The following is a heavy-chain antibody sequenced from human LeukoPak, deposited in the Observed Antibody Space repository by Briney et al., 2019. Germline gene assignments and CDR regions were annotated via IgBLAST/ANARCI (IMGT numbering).Heavy chain of an antibody. Sequence: GGPQSHSSASAGFIFSSYAISWGRLAPERRLEWVSLISASSDDTYYAVSVKRRSTISRDNSKNMLLLQINSMRAEDTAEYYCAKVFGPSHCTKAVCLSPLFDPWGQGTLVTVSS. CDR3: AKVFGPSHCTKAVCLSPLFDP. V-gene: IGHV3-23*01. D-gene: IGHD2-8*01. CDR2: ISASSDDT. J-gene: IGHJ5*02. CDR1: GFIFSSYA.